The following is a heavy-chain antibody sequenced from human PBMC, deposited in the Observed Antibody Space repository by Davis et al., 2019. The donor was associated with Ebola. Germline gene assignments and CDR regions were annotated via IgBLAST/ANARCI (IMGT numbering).Heavy chain of an antibody. CDR3: ARFDY. CDR1: GLSANSNY. J-gene: IGHJ4*02. Sequence: GESLKISCAVSGLSANSNYINWVRQSPGKGLEWVSVIHSTGTTYYADSVKGRFTISRDDFANTIYLQMDNLRAEDTAIYYCARFDYWGQGTLVTVSS. CDR2: IHSTGTT. V-gene: IGHV3-66*01.